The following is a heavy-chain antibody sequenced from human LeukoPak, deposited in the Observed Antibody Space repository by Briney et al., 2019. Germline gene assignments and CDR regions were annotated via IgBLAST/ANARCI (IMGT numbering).Heavy chain of an antibody. Sequence: SETLSLTCTVSGGSISSSSYYWGWIRQPPGKGLEWIESIYYSGSTYYNPSLKSRVTISVDTSKNHFSLKLSSVTAADTAIYYCARQIKAYSSGWYDYFDYWGQGTLVTVSS. J-gene: IGHJ4*02. CDR1: GGSISSSSYY. V-gene: IGHV4-39*01. CDR3: ARQIKAYSSGWYDYFDY. CDR2: IYYSGST. D-gene: IGHD6-19*01.